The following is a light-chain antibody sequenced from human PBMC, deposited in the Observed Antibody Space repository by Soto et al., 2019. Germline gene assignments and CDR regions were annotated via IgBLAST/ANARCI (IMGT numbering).Light chain of an antibody. CDR2: DAS. CDR1: QNINSY. Sequence: ETVMTQAPATLSLSPGDRATLSCRASQNINSYLAWYQQKPGQAPRLLIYDASNRATGVPARFSGSGSGTDFTLTISSLEPEDFASYYCQQYNSCPLTFGGGTRVEIK. V-gene: IGKV3-11*01. J-gene: IGKJ4*01. CDR3: QQYNSCPLT.